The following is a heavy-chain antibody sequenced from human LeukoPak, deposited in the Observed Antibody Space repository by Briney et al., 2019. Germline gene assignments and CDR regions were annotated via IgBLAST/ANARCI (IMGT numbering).Heavy chain of an antibody. CDR2: IYYSGST. CDR3: AKTLTDAFDI. CDR1: GGSISSSSYY. Sequence: PSETLSLTCTVSGGSISSSSYYWGWIRQPPGKGLEWIGSIYYSGSTYYNPSLKSRVTISVDTSKNQFSLKLSSVTAADTAVYYCAKTLTDAFDIWGQGTMVTVSS. V-gene: IGHV4-39*01. J-gene: IGHJ3*02.